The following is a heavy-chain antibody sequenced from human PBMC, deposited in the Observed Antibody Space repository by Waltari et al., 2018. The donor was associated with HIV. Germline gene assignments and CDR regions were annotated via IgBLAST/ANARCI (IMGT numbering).Heavy chain of an antibody. Sequence: QVQLVQSGAEVKKPGASVKVSCKASGYTFTSYDINWVRQATGQGLEWMGWMNPNSGNTGYAQKFQGRVTMTRNTSISTAYMELSSLRSEDTAMYYCANMVRGVNGYYYYYYMDVWGKGTTVTVSS. V-gene: IGHV1-8*01. J-gene: IGHJ6*03. CDR2: MNPNSGNT. CDR1: GYTFTSYD. CDR3: ANMVRGVNGYYYYYYMDV. D-gene: IGHD3-10*01.